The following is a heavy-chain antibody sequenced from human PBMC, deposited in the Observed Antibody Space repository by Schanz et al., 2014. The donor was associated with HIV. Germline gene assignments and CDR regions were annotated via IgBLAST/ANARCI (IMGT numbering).Heavy chain of an antibody. Sequence: EVQLLESGGGLVQPGGSLRLSCAASGFTFSSYAMSWVRQAPGKGLEWVSAISGSSITCSADSVKGRFTISRDNSKNTLYLQMNSLRAEDTAVYYCALSRPSGYGGSWYFDLWGRGTLVAVSS. V-gene: IGHV3-23*01. CDR3: ALSRPSGYGGSWYFDL. D-gene: IGHD2-15*01. CDR2: ISGSSIT. CDR1: GFTFSSYA. J-gene: IGHJ2*01.